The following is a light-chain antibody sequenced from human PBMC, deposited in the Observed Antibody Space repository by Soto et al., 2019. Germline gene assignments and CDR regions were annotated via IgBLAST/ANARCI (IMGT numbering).Light chain of an antibody. Sequence: DIQMTQSPSTLSASVGDRVTITCRASQSISSWLAWYQQKPGKAPKVLIYKASNLESGVPSRFSGSGSGTEFTLTISSLQPDDFATYYCQQDNGHPMYSFGQGTKLEIK. CDR2: KAS. CDR3: QQDNGHPMYS. V-gene: IGKV1-5*03. J-gene: IGKJ2*03. CDR1: QSISSW.